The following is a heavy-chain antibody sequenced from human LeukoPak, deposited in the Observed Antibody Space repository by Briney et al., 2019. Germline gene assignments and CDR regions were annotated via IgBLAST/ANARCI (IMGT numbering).Heavy chain of an antibody. D-gene: IGHD3-10*01. Sequence: GASVRVSCKASGYTFTSYGISWVRQAPGQGLEWMGWISAYNANTNYAQKLQGRVTMTTDTTTSTAYMELTSLRSDDTGVYYCARVEGGVLWFGEPWGQGTLVTVSS. V-gene: IGHV1-18*04. J-gene: IGHJ5*02. CDR3: ARVEGGVLWFGEP. CDR1: GYTFTSYG. CDR2: ISAYNANT.